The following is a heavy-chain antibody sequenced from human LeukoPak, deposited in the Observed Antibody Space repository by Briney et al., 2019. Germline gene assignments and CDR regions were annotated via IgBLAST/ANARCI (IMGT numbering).Heavy chain of an antibody. Sequence: SETLSRTYSVYGFTFYAHHWMWPPHHAGKEPEWIGELNHSGSTNNDPSLKRRVLILVATAKNEFSVQLSAVPSADAAVYYWASRLDFWGQGTLVTVSS. CDR2: LNHSGST. CDR1: GFTFYAHH. CDR3: ASRLDF. V-gene: IGHV4-34*01. J-gene: IGHJ4*02.